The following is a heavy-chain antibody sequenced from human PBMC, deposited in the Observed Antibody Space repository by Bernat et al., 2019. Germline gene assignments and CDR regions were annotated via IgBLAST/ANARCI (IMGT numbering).Heavy chain of an antibody. V-gene: IGHV2-5*02. J-gene: IGHJ3*02. CDR1: GFSLRSSGAG. CDR2: VYWDDDK. D-gene: IGHD3-16*01. CDR3: AHIDKTYGGSERRDAFDI. Sequence: QITLKESGPTLVKPTQTLTLTCSFSGFSLRSSGAGVGWIRQPPGEALEWIAIVYWDDDKRYRPSLKNRLAVATDTSNNHVVLIMTKVDPVETATYECAHIDKTYGGSERRDAFDIWGQGTMVTDSS.